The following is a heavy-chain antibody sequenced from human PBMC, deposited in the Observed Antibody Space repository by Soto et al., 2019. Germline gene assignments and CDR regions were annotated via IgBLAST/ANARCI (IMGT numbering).Heavy chain of an antibody. Sequence: QVQLEQSGAEVKKPGSSVKVSCKASGGTLSDHGVAWLRQAPGQGLEWMGGTIPVFNTAKYAQKFQGRVTVTADKFTNIAYMELSSLRSEDTAFYFCARGVYGSANDYTGPSAFDIWGQGTMVIVSS. D-gene: IGHD3-10*01. CDR1: GGTLSDHG. V-gene: IGHV1-69*06. CDR3: ARGVYGSANDYTGPSAFDI. J-gene: IGHJ3*02. CDR2: TIPVFNTA.